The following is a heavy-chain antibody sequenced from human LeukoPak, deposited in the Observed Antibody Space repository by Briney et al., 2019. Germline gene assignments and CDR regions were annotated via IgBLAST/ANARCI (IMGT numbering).Heavy chain of an antibody. CDR1: RFTFSSYN. V-gene: IGHV3-48*01. CDR3: ARETLSSSWTYDY. J-gene: IGHJ4*02. D-gene: IGHD6-13*01. CDR2: ISSSSALI. Sequence: GGSLRLSCAASRFTFSSYNMNWVRQAPGKGLEWVAYISSSSALIYYADSVKGRFTISRDNAKNSLYLQMIGLRAEDTAVYYCARETLSSSWTYDYWGQGTLATVSS.